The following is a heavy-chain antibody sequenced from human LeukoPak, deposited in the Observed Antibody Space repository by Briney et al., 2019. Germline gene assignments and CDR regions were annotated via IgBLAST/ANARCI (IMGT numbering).Heavy chain of an antibody. CDR1: GFTFSSYA. Sequence: GRSLRLSCAASGFTFSSYAMHWVRQAPGKGLEWVAVISYDGSNKYYADSVKGRFTISRDNGKNSLYLQMNSLRAEDTAVYYCAREYNGFDYWGQGTLVTVSS. D-gene: IGHD1-1*01. CDR3: AREYNGFDY. J-gene: IGHJ4*02. CDR2: ISYDGSNK. V-gene: IGHV3-30-3*01.